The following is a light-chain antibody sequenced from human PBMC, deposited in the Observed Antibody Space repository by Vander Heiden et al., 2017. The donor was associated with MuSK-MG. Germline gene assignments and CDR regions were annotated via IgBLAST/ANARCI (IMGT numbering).Light chain of an antibody. CDR2: DAS. CDR1: QDISNY. V-gene: IGKV1-33*01. CDR3: QQYDNLPLT. J-gene: IGKJ4*01. Sequence: DIHMTKSPSSLSASVGDRVTITCQASQDISNYLNWYQQKPGKAPKLLIYDASNLETGVPSRFSGSGSGTDFTFTISSLQPEDIATYYCQQYDNLPLTFGGGTKVEIK.